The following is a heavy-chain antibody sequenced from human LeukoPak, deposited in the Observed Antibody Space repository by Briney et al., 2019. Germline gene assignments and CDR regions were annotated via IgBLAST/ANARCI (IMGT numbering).Heavy chain of an antibody. D-gene: IGHD3-22*01. Sequence: SETLSLTCTVSGGSISSYYWSWIRQPPGKGLECIGYVYYSGSTDYNPSLKSRLTISVDSSMNQFSLKLSSVTAADTAVYYCASKFYYDSSGYYYWGQGTLVTVSS. CDR3: ASKFYYDSSGYYY. CDR1: GGSISSYY. J-gene: IGHJ4*02. V-gene: IGHV4-59*08. CDR2: VYYSGST.